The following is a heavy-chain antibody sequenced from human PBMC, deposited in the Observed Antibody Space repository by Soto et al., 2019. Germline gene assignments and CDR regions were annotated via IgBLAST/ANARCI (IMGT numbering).Heavy chain of an antibody. Sequence: HPGGSLRLSCAASGFTFSSYGMHWVRQAPGKGLEWVAVISYDGSNKYYADSVKGRFTISRDNSKNTLYLQMNSLRAEDTAVYYCAKDTEELQDIVLVPAADAFDYWGQGTLVTVSS. CDR2: ISYDGSNK. V-gene: IGHV3-30*18. CDR1: GFTFSSYG. D-gene: IGHD2-2*01. CDR3: AKDTEELQDIVLVPAADAFDY. J-gene: IGHJ4*02.